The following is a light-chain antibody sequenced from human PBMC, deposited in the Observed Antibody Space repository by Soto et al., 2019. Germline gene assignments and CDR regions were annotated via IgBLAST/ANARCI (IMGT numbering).Light chain of an antibody. CDR2: LEGSGSY. V-gene: IGLV4-60*02. J-gene: IGLJ3*02. Sequence: QLVLTQSSSASASLGSSVKLTCTLSSGHSSYIIAWHQQQPGKAPRYLMKLEGSGSYNKGSGVPDRFSGSSSGADRYLTISNLQFEDEADYYCETWDFNTRVFGAGTMLTVL. CDR1: SGHSSYI. CDR3: ETWDFNTRV.